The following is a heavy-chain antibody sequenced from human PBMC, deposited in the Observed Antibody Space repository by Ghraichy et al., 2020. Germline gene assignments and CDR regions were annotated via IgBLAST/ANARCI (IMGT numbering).Heavy chain of an antibody. CDR1: GFTFSSYW. CDR3: ARVRLGYDFWSGYYDY. V-gene: IGHV3-74*01. CDR2: INSDGSST. J-gene: IGHJ4*02. D-gene: IGHD3-3*01. Sequence: GGSLRLSCAASGFTFSSYWMHWVRQAPGKGLVWVSRINSDGSSTSYADSVKGRFTISRDNAKNTLYLHMNSLRAEDTAVYYCARVRLGYDFWSGYYDYWGQGTLVTVSS.